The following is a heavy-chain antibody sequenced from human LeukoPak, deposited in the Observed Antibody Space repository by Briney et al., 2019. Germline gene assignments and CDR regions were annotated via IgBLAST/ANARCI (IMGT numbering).Heavy chain of an antibody. CDR1: GFTFSSYS. J-gene: IGHJ6*02. CDR3: ARDRGGYCSSTSCHAPPDYGMDV. D-gene: IGHD2-2*01. V-gene: IGHV3-21*01. Sequence: GGSLRLSCAASGFTFSSYSMNWVRQAPGKGLERVSSISSSSSYVYYANSVKGRFTISRDNAKNSLYLQMNSLRAEDTAVYYCARDRGGYCSSTSCHAPPDYGMDVWGQGTTVTVSS. CDR2: ISSSSSYV.